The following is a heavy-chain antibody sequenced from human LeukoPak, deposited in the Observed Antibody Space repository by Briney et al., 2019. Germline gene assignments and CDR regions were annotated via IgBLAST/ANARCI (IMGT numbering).Heavy chain of an antibody. CDR2: ITTDGNGA. Sequence: GDSLRLSCAASGFGFSSYAMTWVRQAPGKGLEWVAVITTDGNGAYYAASVKGRFTISRDNSQNTVFLQMRRLRVEDTAVYFCAKTWGADCFDHWGQGTLVTVSS. CDR3: AKTWGADCFDH. J-gene: IGHJ5*02. V-gene: IGHV3-23*01. CDR1: GFGFSSYA. D-gene: IGHD1-26*01.